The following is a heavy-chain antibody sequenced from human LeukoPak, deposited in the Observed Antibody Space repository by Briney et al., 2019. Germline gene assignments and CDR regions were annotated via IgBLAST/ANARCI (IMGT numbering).Heavy chain of an antibody. D-gene: IGHD6-19*01. Sequence: PGGSLRLSCAASGFSFRNAWMSWGRQAPGKGLEWVGRVKTEPEGGAIDYATPVKGRFTISRDNAKNSLYLQMNSLRAEDTAVYYCARRPGYSSGFNWFDPWGQGTLVTVSS. CDR2: VKTEPEGGAI. CDR3: ARRPGYSSGFNWFDP. J-gene: IGHJ5*02. CDR1: GFSFRNAW. V-gene: IGHV3-15*01.